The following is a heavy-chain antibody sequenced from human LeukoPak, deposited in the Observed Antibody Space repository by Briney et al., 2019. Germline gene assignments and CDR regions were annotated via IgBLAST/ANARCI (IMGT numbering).Heavy chain of an antibody. D-gene: IGHD6-19*01. CDR1: GFTFSSYS. Sequence: GGSLRLSCAASGFTFSSYSMNRVRQAPGKGLEWVSYISSSSSTIYYADSVKGRFTISRDNAKNSLYLQMNSLRAEDTAVYYCARGGIAVAGGFDYWGQGTLVTVSS. V-gene: IGHV3-48*01. CDR3: ARGGIAVAGGFDY. CDR2: ISSSSSTI. J-gene: IGHJ4*02.